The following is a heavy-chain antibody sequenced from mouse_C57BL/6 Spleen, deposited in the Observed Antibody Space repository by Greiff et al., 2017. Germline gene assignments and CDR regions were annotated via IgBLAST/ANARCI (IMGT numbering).Heavy chain of an antibody. J-gene: IGHJ4*01. CDR1: GYTFTTYP. V-gene: IGHV1-47*01. D-gene: IGHD1-1*01. CDR2: FHPYNDDT. Sequence: QVQLQQSGAELVKPGASVKMSCKASGYTFTTYPIEWMKQNPGKSLEWIGNFHPYNDDTKYNEKFKGKATLTVEKSSSTVYLELSRLTSDDSAVFYCARGEYDGSSYEYYAMGYWGQGASVTVSS. CDR3: ARGEYDGSSYEYYAMGY.